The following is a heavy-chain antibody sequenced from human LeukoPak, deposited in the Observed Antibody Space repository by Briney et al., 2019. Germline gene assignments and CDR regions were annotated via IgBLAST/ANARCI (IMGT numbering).Heavy chain of an antibody. D-gene: IGHD5-12*01. CDR2: IYSTGSA. J-gene: IGHJ4*02. V-gene: IGHV4-59*08. Sequence: PSETLSLTCTVSGGSLSSYYWSWIRQPPGKGLEWIGYIYSTGSANYNPSLKSRVTLSVDTAKNQFSLKLNSVTAADTAVYYCARMGGYSGYATHWGQGTQVTVSS. CDR3: ARMGGYSGYATH. CDR1: GGSLSSYY.